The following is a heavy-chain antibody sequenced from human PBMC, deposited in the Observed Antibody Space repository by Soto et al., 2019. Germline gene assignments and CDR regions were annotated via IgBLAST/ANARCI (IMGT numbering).Heavy chain of an antibody. Sequence: ASVKVSCKASGYTFTGYYMHWVRQAPGQGLEWMGWINPNSGGTNNAQKFQGWVTMTRDTSISTAYMELSRLRSDDTAVYYCARALEYSSSSGGYLDYWGQGTLVTVSS. V-gene: IGHV1-2*04. CDR1: GYTFTGYY. CDR2: INPNSGGT. D-gene: IGHD6-6*01. CDR3: ARALEYSSSSGGYLDY. J-gene: IGHJ4*02.